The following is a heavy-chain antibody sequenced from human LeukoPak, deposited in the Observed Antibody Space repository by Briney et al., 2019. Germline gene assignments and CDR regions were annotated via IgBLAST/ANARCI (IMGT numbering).Heavy chain of an antibody. Sequence: GGSLRLSCAASGFTFSSYGMHWVRQAPGKGLEWVAVISYDGSNKYYADSVKGRFTISRDFSKNTVYLQMSSLRAEDTAVYYCAKDPLIDGYNWIYFDYWGQGTLVTVSS. D-gene: IGHD5-24*01. CDR1: GFTFSSYG. J-gene: IGHJ4*02. CDR3: AKDPLIDGYNWIYFDY. V-gene: IGHV3-30*18. CDR2: ISYDGSNK.